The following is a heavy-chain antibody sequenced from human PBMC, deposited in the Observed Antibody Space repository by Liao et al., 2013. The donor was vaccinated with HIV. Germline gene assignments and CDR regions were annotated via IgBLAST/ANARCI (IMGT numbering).Heavy chain of an antibody. Sequence: QVQLQESGPGLVKPLETLSLTCSVSGGSMRAFFWSWIRQPAGKGLEWIGRIYTSGSTNYNPSLNSRVTMSVDTSKNQFSLKLISVTAADTAVYYCARVKISPNYYYYYMDVWGKGTTVTVSS. CDR2: IYTSGST. CDR1: GGSMRAFF. J-gene: IGHJ6*03. CDR3: ARVKISPNYYYYYMDV. V-gene: IGHV4-4*07. D-gene: IGHD2-15*01.